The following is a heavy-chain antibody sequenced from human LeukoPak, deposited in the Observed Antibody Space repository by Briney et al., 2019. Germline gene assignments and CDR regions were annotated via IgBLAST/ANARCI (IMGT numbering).Heavy chain of an antibody. Sequence: GGSLRLSCAASGFTFSSYGMHWVRQAPGKGLEWVAVIWYDGSNKYYADSVKGRFTISRDNSKNTLYLQMNSLRAEGTAVYYCARDPRYSSSSPDYWGQGTLVTVSS. J-gene: IGHJ4*02. CDR2: IWYDGSNK. D-gene: IGHD6-6*01. CDR3: ARDPRYSSSSPDY. CDR1: GFTFSSYG. V-gene: IGHV3-33*01.